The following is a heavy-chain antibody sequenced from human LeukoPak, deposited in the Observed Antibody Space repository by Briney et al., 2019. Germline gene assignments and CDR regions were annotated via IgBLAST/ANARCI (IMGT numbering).Heavy chain of an antibody. V-gene: IGHV1-8*01. D-gene: IGHD3-9*01. CDR2: MNPNGGNT. CDR1: GYTFTSYD. Sequence: GASVKVSCKASGYTFTSYDINWVRQATGQGLEWMGWMNPNGGNTGYAQKFQGRVTMTRNTSISTAYMELSSLRSEDTAVYYCARGSPTTLLRYFDWLFGWFDPWGQGTLVTVSS. J-gene: IGHJ5*02. CDR3: ARGSPTTLLRYFDWLFGWFDP.